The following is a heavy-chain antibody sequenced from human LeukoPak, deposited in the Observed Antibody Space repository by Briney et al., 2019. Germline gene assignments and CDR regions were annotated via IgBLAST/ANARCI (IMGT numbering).Heavy chain of an antibody. Sequence: GGSLRLSWAASGFTFSDYYMSWIRQAPGKGLEWVSYISSSGNTIYYADSVKGRFTISRDNAKNSLYLQMNSLRAEDTAVYYCARAYYSLQYFQHWGQGTLVTVSS. CDR2: ISSSGNTI. J-gene: IGHJ1*01. D-gene: IGHD1-26*01. CDR1: GFTFSDYY. V-gene: IGHV3-11*01. CDR3: ARAYYSLQYFQH.